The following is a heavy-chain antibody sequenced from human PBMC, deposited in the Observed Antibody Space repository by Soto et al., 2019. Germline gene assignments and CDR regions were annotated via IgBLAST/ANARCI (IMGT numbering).Heavy chain of an antibody. CDR1: GFTFSSYG. J-gene: IGHJ4*02. CDR3: AKDSSITIFGLVDY. D-gene: IGHD3-3*01. V-gene: IGHV3-30*18. Sequence: SLRLSCAASGFTFSSYGMHWVRQAPGKGLEWVAVISYDGSNKYYADSVKGRFTISRDNSKNTLYLQMNSLRAEDTAVYYCAKDSSITIFGLVDYWGQGTLVTVSS. CDR2: ISYDGSNK.